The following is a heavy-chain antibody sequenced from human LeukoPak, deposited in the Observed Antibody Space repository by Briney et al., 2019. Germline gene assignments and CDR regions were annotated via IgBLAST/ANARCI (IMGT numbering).Heavy chain of an antibody. CDR2: INSDGSRT. Sequence: PGGSLRLSCAASGFTFSGYWMHWVRQAPGKGLVWVSRINSDGSRTSYADSVKGRFTISRDNAKNTLYLQMNSLRAEDTAVYYCARSLAGVDTARVYFDYWGQGTLVTVSS. CDR3: ARSLAGVDTARVYFDY. J-gene: IGHJ4*02. CDR1: GFTFSGYW. D-gene: IGHD5-18*01. V-gene: IGHV3-74*01.